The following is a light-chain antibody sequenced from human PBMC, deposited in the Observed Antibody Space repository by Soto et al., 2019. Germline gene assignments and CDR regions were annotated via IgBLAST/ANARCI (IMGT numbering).Light chain of an antibody. CDR2: DNY. CDR1: RSNIGTNT. Sequence: QSVLTQAPSASGAPGQRVTMSCSGSRSNIGTNTVNWYQQRPGTPPKSLIYDNYRRPSGVPDRFSGSQSGTSASLAINGLQSEDEAYYYCSAWDDSLNRPVFGGGTKVTVL. V-gene: IGLV1-44*01. CDR3: SAWDDSLNRPV. J-gene: IGLJ2*01.